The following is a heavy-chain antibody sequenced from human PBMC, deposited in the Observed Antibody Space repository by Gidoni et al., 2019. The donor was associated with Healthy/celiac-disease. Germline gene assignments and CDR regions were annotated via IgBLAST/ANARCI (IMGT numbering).Heavy chain of an antibody. CDR3: TRDPRMGLELRSYYYYGMDV. D-gene: IGHD1-7*01. CDR1: GFTFGDYA. V-gene: IGHV3-49*03. J-gene: IGHJ6*02. Sequence: EVQLVESGGGLVQPGRSLRLSCTASGFTFGDYAMRWFRQAPGKGLEWVGFIRSKAYGGTTEYAASVKGRFTISRDDSKSIAYLQMNSLKTEDTAVYYCTRDPRMGLELRSYYYYGMDVWGQGTTVTVSS. CDR2: IRSKAYGGTT.